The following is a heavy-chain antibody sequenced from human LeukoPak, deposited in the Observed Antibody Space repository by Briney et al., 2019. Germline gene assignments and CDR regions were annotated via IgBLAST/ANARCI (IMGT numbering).Heavy chain of an antibody. CDR1: GFTFSSYA. Sequence: GGSLRLSCAASGFTFSSYAMSWVRQAPGKGLEWVSAISGSGGSTYYADSVKGRFTISRDNSKNTLYLQMNSLRAEDTAVYYRAKDPTYYDFWSGYSYFDYWGQGTLVTVSS. V-gene: IGHV3-23*01. CDR2: ISGSGGST. D-gene: IGHD3-3*01. J-gene: IGHJ4*02. CDR3: AKDPTYYDFWSGYSYFDY.